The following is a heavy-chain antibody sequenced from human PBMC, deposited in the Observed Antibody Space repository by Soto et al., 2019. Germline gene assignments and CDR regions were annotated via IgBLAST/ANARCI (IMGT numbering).Heavy chain of an antibody. Sequence: GGSLRLSCAGSGFTFSNFAMSWVRQAPGKGLEWVSAMSGGGDSTDYADSVKGRFTISRDNSKNTLYLQMNSLRAEDTAVYYCATHCTNTTCYYYLSQGTLVTVSS. V-gene: IGHV3-23*01. CDR1: GFTFSNFA. J-gene: IGHJ4*02. D-gene: IGHD2-2*01. CDR3: ATHCTNTTCYYY. CDR2: MSGGGDST.